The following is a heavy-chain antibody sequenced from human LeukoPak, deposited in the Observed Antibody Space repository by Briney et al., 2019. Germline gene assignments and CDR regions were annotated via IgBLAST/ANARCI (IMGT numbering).Heavy chain of an antibody. CDR2: IIPIFGTA. CDR1: GGTFSSYA. D-gene: IGHD3-22*01. V-gene: IGHV1-69*13. CDR3: ASGPRHYYDSSGYYPRGAFDI. Sequence: SVKVSCKASGGTFSSYAISWVRQAPGQGLEWMGGIIPIFGTANYAQKFQGRVTVTADESTSTAYMELSSLRSEDTAVYYCASGPRHYYDSSGYYPRGAFDIWGQGTMVTVSS. J-gene: IGHJ3*02.